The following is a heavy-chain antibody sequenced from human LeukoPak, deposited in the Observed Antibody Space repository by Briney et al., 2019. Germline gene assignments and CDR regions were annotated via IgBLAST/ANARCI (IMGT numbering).Heavy chain of an antibody. V-gene: IGHV4-59*01. CDR1: GGSISSYY. D-gene: IGHD6-13*01. J-gene: IGHJ4*02. CDR3: ARGSSLIAAAGIIDY. CDR2: IYYSGST. Sequence: SETLSLTCTVSGGSISSYYWSWIRQPPGKGLEWIGYIYYSGSTNYNPSLKSRVTISVDTSENQFSLKLSSVTAADTAVYYCARGSSLIAAAGIIDYWGQGTLVTVSS.